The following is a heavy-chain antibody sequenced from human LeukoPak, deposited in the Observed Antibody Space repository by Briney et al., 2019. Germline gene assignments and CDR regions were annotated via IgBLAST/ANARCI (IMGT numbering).Heavy chain of an antibody. CDR1: GFTFSSYA. D-gene: IGHD6-6*01. CDR2: ISSSGSST. J-gene: IGHJ5*02. Sequence: GGSLRLSCAASGFTFSSYAMNWVRQAPGKGLEWVSAISSSGSSTYYADSVKGRFTISRDNSKNALYLQMNSLRAEDTAVYYCAKDRGQLVPKYNWFDPWGQGTLVTVSS. CDR3: AKDRGQLVPKYNWFDP. V-gene: IGHV3-23*01.